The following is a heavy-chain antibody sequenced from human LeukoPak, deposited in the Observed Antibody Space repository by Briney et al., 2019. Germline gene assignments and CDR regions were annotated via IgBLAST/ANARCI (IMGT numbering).Heavy chain of an antibody. Sequence: ASVKVSCKASGYTFTSYAMHWVRQAPGQRLEWMGWINAGNGNTKYSQKFQGRVTITRDTSASTAYMELSSLRSEDTAVYYCARDLIPSRPGYYFDYWGQGTLVTVSS. V-gene: IGHV1-3*01. CDR1: GYTFTSYA. CDR2: INAGNGNT. D-gene: IGHD6-13*01. CDR3: ARDLIPSRPGYYFDY. J-gene: IGHJ4*02.